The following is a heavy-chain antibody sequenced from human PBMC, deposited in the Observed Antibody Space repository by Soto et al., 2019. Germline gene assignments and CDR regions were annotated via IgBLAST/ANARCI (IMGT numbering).Heavy chain of an antibody. CDR3: TRDKAVITYYYYGMDV. Sequence: GGSLRLSCTASGLTFGDYAMSWFRQAPGKGLEWVGFIRSKAYGGTTEYAASVKGRFTISRDDSKSIAYLQMNSLKTEDTAVYYCTRDKAVITYYYYGMDVWGQGTTVPVSS. D-gene: IGHD2-21*01. V-gene: IGHV3-49*03. J-gene: IGHJ6*02. CDR1: GLTFGDYA. CDR2: IRSKAYGGTT.